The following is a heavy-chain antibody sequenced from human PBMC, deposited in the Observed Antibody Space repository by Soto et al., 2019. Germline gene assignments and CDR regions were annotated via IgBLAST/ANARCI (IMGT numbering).Heavy chain of an antibody. CDR1: GLTISSYA. D-gene: IGHD6-6*01. Sequence: GGSLRLAYPASGLTISSYAIIWVRQASGKGLEWVSAISGSGGSTYYEDSVKGRFTISRDNSKNTLYLQMNSLRAEDTAVYYCAKDASIAAPDAFDIWGQGTMVTVSS. CDR3: AKDASIAAPDAFDI. J-gene: IGHJ3*02. CDR2: ISGSGGST. V-gene: IGHV3-23*01.